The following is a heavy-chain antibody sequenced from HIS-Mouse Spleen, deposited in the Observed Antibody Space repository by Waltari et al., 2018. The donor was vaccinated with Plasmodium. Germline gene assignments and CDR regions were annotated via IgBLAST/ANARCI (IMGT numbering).Heavy chain of an antibody. V-gene: IGHV3-53*02. Sequence: EVQLVETGGGLIQPGGSLRLSCAASGFTVSSNYMSWVRQAPGKGLEWVAVIYSGGSTYDADYVKGRVTISRDNSKNTLYLQMNSLRAEDTAVYYCARGNSGYSSSWYLFDYWGQGTLVTVSS. CDR2: IYSGGST. D-gene: IGHD6-13*01. J-gene: IGHJ4*02. CDR1: GFTVSSNY. CDR3: ARGNSGYSSSWYLFDY.